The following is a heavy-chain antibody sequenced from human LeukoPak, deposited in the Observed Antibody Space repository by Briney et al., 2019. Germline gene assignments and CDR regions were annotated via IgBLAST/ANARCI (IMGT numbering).Heavy chain of an antibody. CDR3: ARSGYCSGASCYAEGIDH. CDR2: ISGYNGNT. D-gene: IGHD2-2*01. Sequence: ASVKVSCKASGYTFIGNGITWVRQAPGQGLEWMGWISGYNGNTAHAQMLQSRVTMTTDTSTTTAYMELRGLRSDDTAVYYCARSGYCSGASCYAEGIDHWGQGTLVTVSS. CDR1: GYTFIGNG. V-gene: IGHV1-18*01. J-gene: IGHJ4*02.